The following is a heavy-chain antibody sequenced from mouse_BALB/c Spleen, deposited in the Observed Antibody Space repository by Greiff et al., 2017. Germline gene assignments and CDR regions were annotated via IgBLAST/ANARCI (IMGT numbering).Heavy chain of an antibody. J-gene: IGHJ1*01. CDR3: ARNGAYYRYDWYFDV. D-gene: IGHD2-14*01. CDR2: IWSGGST. Sequence: VKLVESGPGLVQPSQSLSITCTVSGFSLTSYGVHWVRQSPGKGLEWLGVIWSGGSTDYNAAFISRMSISKDNSKSQVFFKMNSLQANDTAIYYCARNGAYYRYDWYFDVWGAGTTVTVSS. CDR1: GFSLTSYG. V-gene: IGHV2-2*02.